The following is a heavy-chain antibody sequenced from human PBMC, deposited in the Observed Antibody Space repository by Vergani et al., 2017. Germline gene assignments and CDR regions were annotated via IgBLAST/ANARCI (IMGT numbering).Heavy chain of an antibody. J-gene: IGHJ6*02. D-gene: IGHD3-10*01. CDR2: INHSGST. V-gene: IGHV4-34*01. CDR1: GGSFSGYY. CDR3: ARGAGSGSPGV. Sequence: QVQLQQWGAGLLKPSETLSLTCAVYGGSFSGYYWSWIRQPQGKGLEWIGEINHSGSTNYNPSLKSRVTISVDTSKNQSSLKLSSVTAADTAVYYCARGAGSGSPGVWGQGTTVTVSS.